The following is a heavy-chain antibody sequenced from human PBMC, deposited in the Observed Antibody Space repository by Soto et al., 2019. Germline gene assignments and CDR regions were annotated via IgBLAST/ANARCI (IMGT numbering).Heavy chain of an antibody. CDR1: GFTFSSYS. D-gene: IGHD4-4*01. V-gene: IGHV3-21*01. CDR3: ARDLRYSNYDWFDP. J-gene: IGHJ5*02. CDR2: ISSSSSYI. Sequence: GGSLRLSCAASGFTFSSYSMNWVRQAPGKGLEWVSSISSSSSYIYYADSVKGRFTISRDNAKNSLYLQMNSLRAEDTAVYYCARDLRYSNYDWFDPWGQGTLVTVSS.